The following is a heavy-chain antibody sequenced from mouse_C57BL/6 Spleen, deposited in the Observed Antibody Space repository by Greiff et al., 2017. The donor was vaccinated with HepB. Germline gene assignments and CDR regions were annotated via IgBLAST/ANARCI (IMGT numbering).Heavy chain of an antibody. CDR1: GYSITSGYD. CDR2: ISYSGST. CDR3: ARVGDWEDAMDY. D-gene: IGHD4-1*01. J-gene: IGHJ4*01. Sequence: VQLQQSGPGMVKPSQSLSLTCTVTGYSITSGYDWHWIRHFPGNKLEWMGYISYSGSTNYNPSLKSRISITHDTSKNHFFLKLNSVTTEDTATYYCARVGDWEDAMDYWGQGTSVTVSS. V-gene: IGHV3-1*01.